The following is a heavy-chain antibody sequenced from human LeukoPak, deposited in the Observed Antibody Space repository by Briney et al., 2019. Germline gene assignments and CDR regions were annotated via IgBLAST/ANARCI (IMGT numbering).Heavy chain of an antibody. Sequence: PSETLSLTCTVSGGSISSSGYYWVWIRQPPGKGLEWIGSTYFSGSTDYNPSLKSRVTISVDTSKNQFSLKLSSVTAADTAVYYCAKLGGGENYWGQGTLVTVSS. CDR3: AKLGGGENY. V-gene: IGHV4-39*01. CDR1: GGSISSSGYY. J-gene: IGHJ4*02. D-gene: IGHD3-16*01. CDR2: TYFSGST.